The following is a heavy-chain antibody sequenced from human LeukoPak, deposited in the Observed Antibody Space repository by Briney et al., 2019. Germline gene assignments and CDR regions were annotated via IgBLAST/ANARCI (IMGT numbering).Heavy chain of an antibody. Sequence: SVKVSCKASGGTFSSYAISWVRQARGQGLEWMGGIIPIFGTANYAQKFQGRVTITADESTSTAYMELSSLRSEDTAVYYCARVGGQWLGRNYFDYWGQGTLVTVSS. D-gene: IGHD6-19*01. CDR3: ARVGGQWLGRNYFDY. V-gene: IGHV1-69*01. CDR1: GGTFSSYA. CDR2: IIPIFGTA. J-gene: IGHJ4*02.